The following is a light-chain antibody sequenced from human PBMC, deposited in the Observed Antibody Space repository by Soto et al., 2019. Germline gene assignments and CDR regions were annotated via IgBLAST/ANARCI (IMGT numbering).Light chain of an antibody. CDR1: QSVDRH. CDR2: GAS. J-gene: IGKJ1*01. Sequence: EIVLTHAHHTLSVCPSDRAPRXARASQSVDRHLHWYQQKPGRAPRLLIYGASARATGIPARFTGSGSGTEFTLTISSLQSEDSAVYYCQQYNSWLWTFGQGTKVDIK. CDR3: QQYNSWLWT. V-gene: IGKV3-15*01.